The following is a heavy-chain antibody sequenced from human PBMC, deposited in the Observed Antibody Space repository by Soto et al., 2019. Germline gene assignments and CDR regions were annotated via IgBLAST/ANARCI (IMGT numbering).Heavy chain of an antibody. CDR2: IRGSGSNT. V-gene: IGHV3-21*01. CDR3: ARGIMTYFGVDV. J-gene: IGHJ6*02. Sequence: GGSLRLSCAASGFTFSSYSMNWVRQAPGKGLEWVSPIRGSGSNTSYADSVRGRFTISRDNAKNTLYLQMDTLRAEDTAIYYCARGIMTYFGVDVWGQGTTVTVSS. D-gene: IGHD3-16*01. CDR1: GFTFSSYS.